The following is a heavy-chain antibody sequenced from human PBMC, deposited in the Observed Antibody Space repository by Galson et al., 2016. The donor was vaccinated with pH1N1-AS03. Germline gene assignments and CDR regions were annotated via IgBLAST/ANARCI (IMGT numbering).Heavy chain of an antibody. V-gene: IGHV3-33*01. D-gene: IGHD3-22*01. CDR2: IWNDGGTT. J-gene: IGHJ4*02. Sequence: SLRLSCAASGFTINKYGMHWVRQAPGKGLEWVAIIWNDGGTTHYADSVKGRFTISRDNSKNTLYLQINSLRAEDTAVYYCVRDDDSSGYYPFGLPWGQGTLITVSS. CDR1: GFTINKYG. CDR3: VRDDDSSGYYPFGLP.